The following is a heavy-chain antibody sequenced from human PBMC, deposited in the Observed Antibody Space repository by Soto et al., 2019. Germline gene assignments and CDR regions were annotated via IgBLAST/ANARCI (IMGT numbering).Heavy chain of an antibody. J-gene: IGHJ6*02. Sequence: GGSLRLSCAASGFTFSSYWMHWVRQAPGKGLVWVSRINSDGSSTTYADSVRGRFTISRGNAKNTLYLQMNSLRAEDTAVYYCARASKPLYYDILTGYYRGKDYYYGMDVWGQGTTVTVSS. V-gene: IGHV3-74*01. CDR1: GFTFSSYW. CDR2: INSDGSST. D-gene: IGHD3-9*01. CDR3: ARASKPLYYDILTGYYRGKDYYYGMDV.